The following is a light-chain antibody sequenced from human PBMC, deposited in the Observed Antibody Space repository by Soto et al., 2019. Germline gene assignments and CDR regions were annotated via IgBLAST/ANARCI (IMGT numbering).Light chain of an antibody. V-gene: IGKV3-20*01. CDR1: QSVSGDY. Sequence: EIVLTQSPGTLYLSPGERATLSCRASQSVSGDYLVWYQQKPGQAPRLLIYGASYRATGIPDRFSGSGSGTEFTLTISRLEPEDFAVYYCQQYGSSPLTFGQGTKVEIK. CDR3: QQYGSSPLT. CDR2: GAS. J-gene: IGKJ1*01.